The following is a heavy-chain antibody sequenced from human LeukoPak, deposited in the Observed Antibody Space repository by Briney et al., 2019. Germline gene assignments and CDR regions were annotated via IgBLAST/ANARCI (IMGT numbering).Heavy chain of an antibody. CDR1: GGSISSGDYY. CDR3: ARERGDIRYPEQYYMDV. V-gene: IGHV4-30-4*08. D-gene: IGHD3-9*01. CDR2: IYYSGST. J-gene: IGHJ6*03. Sequence: PSQTLSLTCTVSGGSISSGDYYWSWNRQPPGKGLEWIGYIYYSGSTYYNPSLKSRVTISVDTSKNQFSLKLSSVTAADTAVYYCARERGDIRYPEQYYMDVWGKGTTVTVSS.